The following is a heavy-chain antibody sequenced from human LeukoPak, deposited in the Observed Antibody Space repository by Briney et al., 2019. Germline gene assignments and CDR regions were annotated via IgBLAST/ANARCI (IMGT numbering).Heavy chain of an antibody. J-gene: IGHJ4*02. CDR2: IHSSGVAT. CDR3: VTQFGPTLAYCGGVCYAA. CDR1: GFTFSNYG. Sequence: GGSLRLSCAASGFTFSNYGMSWVRQAPGKGLEWVSSIHSSGVATDYADSVKGRFTISRDNSKNTLSLQMDSLRVEDTAVYYCVTQFGPTLAYCGGVCYAAGGQGTLVTVSS. D-gene: IGHD2-21*02. V-gene: IGHV3-23*05.